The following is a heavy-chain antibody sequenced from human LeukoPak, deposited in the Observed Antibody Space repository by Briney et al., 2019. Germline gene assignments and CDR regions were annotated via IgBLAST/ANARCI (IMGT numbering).Heavy chain of an antibody. J-gene: IGHJ6*02. CDR2: IYHSGST. Sequence: GSLRLSCAASGFTFSSYAMSWVRQAPGKGLEWIGSIYHSGSTYYNPSLKSRVTISVDTSKNQFSLKLSSVTAADTAVYYCARHGSVLRYFDWLLYIRPVYGMDVWGQGTTVTVSS. D-gene: IGHD3-9*01. V-gene: IGHV4-38-2*01. CDR3: ARHGSVLRYFDWLLYIRPVYGMDV. CDR1: GFTFSSYA.